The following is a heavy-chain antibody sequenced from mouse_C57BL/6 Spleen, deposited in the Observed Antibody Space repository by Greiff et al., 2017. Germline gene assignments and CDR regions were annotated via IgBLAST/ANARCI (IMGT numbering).Heavy chain of an antibody. CDR1: GSTFNTYA. CDR2: IRSKSNNCAT. CDR3: EKHEAYGNYFDY. D-gene: IGHD2-1*01. V-gene: IGHV10-1*01. J-gene: IGHJ2*01. Sequence: EVMLVESGGGLVQPKGSLKFSCAASGSTFNTYALTWVPQAPGKGLEWVARIRSKSNNCATYYADSVKDRFTISRAASESMLYLQMNNLKTEDTAMYYCEKHEAYGNYFDYWGQGTTLTVSS.